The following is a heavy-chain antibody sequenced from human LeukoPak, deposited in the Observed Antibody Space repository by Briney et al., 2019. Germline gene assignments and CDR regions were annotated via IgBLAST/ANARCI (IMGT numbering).Heavy chain of an antibody. J-gene: IGHJ4*02. CDR2: FDPEDGET. CDR1: GGTFSSYA. Sequence: ASVKVSCKASGGTFSSYAISWVRQAPGKGLEWMGGFDPEDGETIYAQKFQGRVTMTEDTSTDTAYMELSSLRSEDTAVYYCATDNLHNFDYWGQGTLVTVSS. D-gene: IGHD4-11*01. V-gene: IGHV1-24*01. CDR3: ATDNLHNFDY.